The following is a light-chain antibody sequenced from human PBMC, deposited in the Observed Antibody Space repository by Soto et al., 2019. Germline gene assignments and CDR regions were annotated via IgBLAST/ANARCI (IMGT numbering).Light chain of an antibody. V-gene: IGKV3-20*01. Sequence: EIVLTQSPGTLSLYPGERATLSCRASQSVSSSYLAWYQQKPGQAPRLLIYGASSRATGIPDRFSGSGSGTDFTLTISRLEPEDFAVYYCQQYGSSPPKLTFGGGTKVEIK. J-gene: IGKJ4*01. CDR1: QSVSSSY. CDR3: QQYGSSPPKLT. CDR2: GAS.